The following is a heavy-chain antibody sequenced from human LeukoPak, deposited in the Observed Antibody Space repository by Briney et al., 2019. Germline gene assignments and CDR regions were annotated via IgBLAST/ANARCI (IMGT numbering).Heavy chain of an antibody. Sequence: GGSLRLSCAASGFTFSGSAMHCVRQASGKGLEWVGRIRSKANSYATAYAASVKGRFTISRDDSKNTAYLQMNSLKTEDTAVYYCTRLGLYSSSTGFDYWGQGTLVTVSS. V-gene: IGHV3-73*01. D-gene: IGHD6-6*01. CDR2: IRSKANSYAT. CDR1: GFTFSGSA. CDR3: TRLGLYSSSTGFDY. J-gene: IGHJ4*02.